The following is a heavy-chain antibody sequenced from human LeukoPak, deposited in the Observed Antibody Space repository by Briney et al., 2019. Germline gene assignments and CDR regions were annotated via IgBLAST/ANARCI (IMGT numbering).Heavy chain of an antibody. Sequence: PGGSLRLSCAASGFTFSSYAMSWVRQAPGKGLEWVSAISGSGGSTYYADSVKGRFTISRDNSKNTPYLQMNSLRAEDTAVYYCARHIVVVPAAITDWGQGTLVTVSS. D-gene: IGHD2-2*01. CDR1: GFTFSSYA. CDR2: ISGSGGST. V-gene: IGHV3-23*01. J-gene: IGHJ4*02. CDR3: ARHIVVVPAAITD.